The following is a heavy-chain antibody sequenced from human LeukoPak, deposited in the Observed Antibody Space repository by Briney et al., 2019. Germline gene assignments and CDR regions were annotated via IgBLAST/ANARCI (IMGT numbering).Heavy chain of an antibody. D-gene: IGHD6-13*01. CDR3: ATGYRSTWYAAFVY. CDR2: INPISGVT. Sequence: GASVKVSCKASEYTFTNYYIHWVRQAPGQGLEWMGWINPISGVTNYAQKFQDRVTMTRDTSISTAYMEMSRLTSDDTAVYYCATGYRSTWYAAFVYWGQGTLVTVSS. CDR1: EYTFTNYY. V-gene: IGHV1-2*02. J-gene: IGHJ4*02.